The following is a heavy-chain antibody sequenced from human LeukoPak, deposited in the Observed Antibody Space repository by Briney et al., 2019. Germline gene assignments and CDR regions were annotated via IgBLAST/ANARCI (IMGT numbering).Heavy chain of an antibody. V-gene: IGHV3-30*07. CDR2: ISYNGHIT. Sequence: GGSLRLSCAASGFNLNTRAMHWVRQAPGKGLEWLSFISYNGHITFYTDSVNGRFTISRDNAKNSLYLQMNSLRAEDTAVYYCARSRGGGVAPPFDYWGQGTLVTVSS. J-gene: IGHJ4*02. CDR3: ARSRGGGVAPPFDY. D-gene: IGHD3-16*01. CDR1: GFNLNTRA.